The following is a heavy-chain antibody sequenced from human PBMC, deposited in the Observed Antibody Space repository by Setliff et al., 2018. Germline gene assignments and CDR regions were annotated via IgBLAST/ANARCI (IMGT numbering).Heavy chain of an antibody. CDR1: GVAFSSYA. Sequence: SVKVSCKASGVAFSSYALTWVRQAPGQGLEWMGRIIPVIDTTDYAENFQGRVTLTADESTKTAYMDLGSLRSEDTAIYYCARGRDGYNANAYEIWGQGTMVTVSS. D-gene: IGHD5-12*01. CDR3: ARGRDGYNANAYEI. CDR2: IIPVIDTT. J-gene: IGHJ3*02. V-gene: IGHV1-69*11.